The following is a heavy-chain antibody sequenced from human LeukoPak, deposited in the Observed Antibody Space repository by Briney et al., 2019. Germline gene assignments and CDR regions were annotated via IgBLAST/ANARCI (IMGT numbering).Heavy chain of an antibody. CDR3: ARGGIQVSGIDEFDY. Sequence: GGSLRLSCAASGFTFIDYDMHWVRQVIGKGLEWVSAIGIRGDTRYSGSVKGRFTISRENAESFLYLQMNSLRAEDTAVYYCARGGIQVSGIDEFDYWGQGTLVTVSS. CDR1: GFTFIDYD. V-gene: IGHV3-13*01. J-gene: IGHJ4*02. CDR2: IGIRGDT. D-gene: IGHD6-19*01.